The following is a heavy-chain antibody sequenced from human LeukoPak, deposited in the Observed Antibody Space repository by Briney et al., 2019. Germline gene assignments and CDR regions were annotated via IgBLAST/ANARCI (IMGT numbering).Heavy chain of an antibody. Sequence: ASAKVSCKASGYTFTSYGISWVRQAPGQGLEWMGWVSAYNGNTNYAQKLQGRVTMTTDTSTSTAYMELRSLRSDDTAVYYCARNQSAATLLDYWGQGTLVTVSS. J-gene: IGHJ4*02. CDR2: VSAYNGNT. D-gene: IGHD2-15*01. CDR1: GYTFTSYG. CDR3: ARNQSAATLLDY. V-gene: IGHV1-18*01.